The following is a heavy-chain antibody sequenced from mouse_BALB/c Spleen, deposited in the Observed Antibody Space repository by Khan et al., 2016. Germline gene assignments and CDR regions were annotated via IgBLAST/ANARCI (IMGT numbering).Heavy chain of an antibody. J-gene: IGHJ1*01. Sequence: QIQLVQSGPELKKPGKTVKISCKASGYTFTNYGMNWVKQAPGKGLKWMGWINTYSGESTYADDFKGRLAFSLETNANTAYLQINNRKNEDTATYFCARYRYYDGSSRYFDVWGAGTTVTVSS. V-gene: IGHV9-3-1*01. D-gene: IGHD1-1*01. CDR3: ARYRYYDGSSRYFDV. CDR1: GYTFTNYG. CDR2: INTYSGES.